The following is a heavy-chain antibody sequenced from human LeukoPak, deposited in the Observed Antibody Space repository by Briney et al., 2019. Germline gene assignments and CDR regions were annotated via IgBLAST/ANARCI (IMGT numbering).Heavy chain of an antibody. Sequence: SETLSLTCTVSGGSISSYYWSWVRQPPGKGLEWIGFVYYTGSTNYSPSLKSRVTISVDTSKNQFSLKLRSVTAADTAVYYCAARARRVFWGQGTLVTVSS. CDR3: AARARRVF. J-gene: IGHJ4*02. CDR2: VYYTGST. CDR1: GGSISSYY. V-gene: IGHV4-59*01. D-gene: IGHD6-6*01.